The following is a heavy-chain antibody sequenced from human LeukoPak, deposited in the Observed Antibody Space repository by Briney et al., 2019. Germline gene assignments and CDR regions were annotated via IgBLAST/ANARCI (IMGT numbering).Heavy chain of an antibody. D-gene: IGHD6-19*01. CDR3: AKIAAVAASPYYYYGRGV. CDR2: ISGSGGTT. CDR1: GFTFSTYA. V-gene: IGHV3-23*01. Sequence: PGGSLRLSCAASGFTFSTYAMSWVRQAPGKGLEWVSAISGSGGTTYYADSVKGRFTISRDNSKNTLYLQMNSLRAEDTAVYYCAKIAAVAASPYYYYGRGVWDQGTTVTVSS. J-gene: IGHJ6*02.